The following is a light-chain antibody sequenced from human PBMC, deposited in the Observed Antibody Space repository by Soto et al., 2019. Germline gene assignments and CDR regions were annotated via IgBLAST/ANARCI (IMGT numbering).Light chain of an antibody. CDR3: CSYAGSSTYV. J-gene: IGLJ1*01. CDR1: SSDVGSYNL. V-gene: IGLV2-23*02. CDR2: EVS. Sequence: LTQPASVSGSPGQSITISCTGTSSDVGSYNLVSWYQQHPGKAPKLMIYEVSKRPSGVSNRFSGSKSGNTASLTISGLQAEDEADYYCCSYAGSSTYVFGTGTKDTVL.